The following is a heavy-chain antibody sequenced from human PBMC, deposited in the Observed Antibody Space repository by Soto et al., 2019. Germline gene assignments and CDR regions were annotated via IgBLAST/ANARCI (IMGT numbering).Heavy chain of an antibody. J-gene: IGHJ5*02. CDR1: GFTFSSYS. CDR2: ISSSSSYI. D-gene: IGHD4-17*01. CDR3: ASSGTTVTTRGTEYRFDP. V-gene: IGHV3-21*01. Sequence: GGSLRLSCAASGFTFSSYSMNWVRQAPGKGLEWVSSISSSSSYIYYADSVKGRFTISRDNAKNSLYLQMNSLRAEDTAVYYCASSGTTVTTRGTEYRFDPWGQGTLVTVSS.